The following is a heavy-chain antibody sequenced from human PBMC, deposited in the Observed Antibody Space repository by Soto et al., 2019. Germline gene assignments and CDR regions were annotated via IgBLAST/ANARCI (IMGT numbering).Heavy chain of an antibody. CDR1: GGSISSGVYY. CDR2: IYYSGST. D-gene: IGHD6-13*01. CDR3: ARLVGSSWNNWFDP. J-gene: IGHJ5*02. V-gene: IGHV4-31*03. Sequence: TLSLTCTVSGGSISSGVYYWSWIRKQTGKSLEWIGYIYYSGSTYYNPSLKSRVTISVDKSKNQFSLKLSSVTAAVTAVYYCARLVGSSWNNWFDPWGQGTLVTVSS.